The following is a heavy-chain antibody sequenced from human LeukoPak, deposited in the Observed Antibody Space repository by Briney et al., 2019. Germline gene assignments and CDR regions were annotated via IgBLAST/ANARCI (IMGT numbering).Heavy chain of an antibody. D-gene: IGHD4-17*01. CDR3: ARGPTTVTTP. V-gene: IGHV4-34*01. CDR1: GGSFSGYY. Sequence: SETLSLTCAVYGGSFSGYYWSWIRQPPGKGLEWIGEINHSGSTNYNPSLKSRVTISVDTSKNQFSLKLSSVTAADTAVYYCARGPTTVTTPWGQGTLVTVSS. CDR2: INHSGST. J-gene: IGHJ4*02.